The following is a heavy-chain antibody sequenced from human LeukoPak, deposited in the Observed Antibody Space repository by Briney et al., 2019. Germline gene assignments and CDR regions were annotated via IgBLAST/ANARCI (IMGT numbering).Heavy chain of an antibody. D-gene: IGHD5-18*01. CDR1: GGSISSSSYY. J-gene: IGHJ4*02. V-gene: IGHV4-39*07. CDR2: IYYSGST. CDR3: ARGYSYSSYYFDY. Sequence: SETLSLTCTVSGGSISSSSYYWGWIRQPPGKGLEWIGSIYYSGSTYYNPSLKSRVTISVDTSKNQFSLKLSSVTAADTAVYYCARGYSYSSYYFDYWGQGILVTVSS.